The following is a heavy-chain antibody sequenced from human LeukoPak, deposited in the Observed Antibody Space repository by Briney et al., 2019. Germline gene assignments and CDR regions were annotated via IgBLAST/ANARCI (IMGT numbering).Heavy chain of an antibody. J-gene: IGHJ4*02. CDR2: IYYSGST. CDR1: GGSISSGGYY. V-gene: IGHV4-31*03. Sequence: SETLSLTCTVSGGSISSGGYYWSWIRQHPGKGLEWIGYIYYSGSTYYNPSLKSRVTISVDRSKNQFSLKLSSVTAADTAVYYCARLNYYDSSGIDYWGQGTLVTVSS. CDR3: ARLNYYDSSGIDY. D-gene: IGHD3-22*01.